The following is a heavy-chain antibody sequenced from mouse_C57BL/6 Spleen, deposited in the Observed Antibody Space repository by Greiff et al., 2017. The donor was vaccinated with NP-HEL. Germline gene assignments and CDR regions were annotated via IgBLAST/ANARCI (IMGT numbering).Heavy chain of an antibody. J-gene: IGHJ3*01. D-gene: IGHD3-2*02. CDR2: IYPGSGNT. Sequence: QVQLQQSGPELVKPGASVKISCKASGYSFTSYYIHWVKQRPGQGLEWIGWIYPGSGNTKYNEKFKGKATLTADTSSSTAYMQLSSLTSEDSAVYYCARQLRRGFAYWGQGTLVTVSA. V-gene: IGHV1-66*01. CDR3: ARQLRRGFAY. CDR1: GYSFTSYY.